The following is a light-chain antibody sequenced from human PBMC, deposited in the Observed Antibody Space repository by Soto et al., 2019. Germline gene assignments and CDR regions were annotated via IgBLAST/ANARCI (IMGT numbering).Light chain of an antibody. J-gene: IGKJ1*01. V-gene: IGKV3-20*01. CDR3: QQYGISSTWT. Sequence: EIVLTQSPGTLSLSPGERATLSCRASQSVSSAYLAWYQHKPGQPPTLLIYAASSRVTGIPDRFSGSGFGSDFTLTISRLEPEDFAVYYCQQYGISSTWTFGQGTKVEIK. CDR2: AAS. CDR1: QSVSSAY.